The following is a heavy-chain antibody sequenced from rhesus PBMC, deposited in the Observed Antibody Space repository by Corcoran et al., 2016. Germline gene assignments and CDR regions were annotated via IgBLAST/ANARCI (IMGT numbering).Heavy chain of an antibody. V-gene: IGHV4S2*01. CDR2: NYGRGGST. CDR3: ARGYSGSWTYFDY. CDR1: GASISSNY. D-gene: IGHD6-25*01. J-gene: IGHJ4*01. Sequence: QVQLQESGPGLVKPSETLPLTCAVSGASISSNYWSWSRQAPWKGLEWSVRNYGRGGSTYHNPSLRSRVTISIDTSTTQFSLKLSSVTAADTAVYYCARGYSGSWTYFDYWGQGVLVTVSS.